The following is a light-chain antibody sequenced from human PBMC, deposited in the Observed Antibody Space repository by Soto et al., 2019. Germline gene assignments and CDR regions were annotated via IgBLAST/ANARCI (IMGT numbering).Light chain of an antibody. CDR2: DVS. CDR3: SSYAGSNNVV. V-gene: IGLV2-8*01. CDR1: SSDVGGYNY. J-gene: IGLJ2*01. Sequence: QSALTQPASASGSPGQSVTISCTGTSSDVGGYNYVSWYQQHPGKAPKLMIYDVSKRPSGVSNRFSGSKSGNTASLTVSGLQAEDEADYYCSSYAGSNNVVFGGGTKLTVL.